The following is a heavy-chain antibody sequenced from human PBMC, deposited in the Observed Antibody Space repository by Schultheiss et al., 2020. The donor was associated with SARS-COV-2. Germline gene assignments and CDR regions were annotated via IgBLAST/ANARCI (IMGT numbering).Heavy chain of an antibody. V-gene: IGHV1-69*13. CDR1: GGTFSSYA. CDR3: ARAYSSGAGGFDY. Sequence: SVKVSCKASGGTFSSYAISWVRQAPGQGLEWMGGIIPIFGTANYAQKFQGRVTITADESTSTAYMELSSLRSDDTAVYYCARAYSSGAGGFDYWGQGTLVTVSS. CDR2: IIPIFGTA. D-gene: IGHD6-19*01. J-gene: IGHJ4*02.